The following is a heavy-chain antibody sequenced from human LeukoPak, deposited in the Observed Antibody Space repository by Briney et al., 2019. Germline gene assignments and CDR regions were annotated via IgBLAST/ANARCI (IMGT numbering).Heavy chain of an antibody. CDR1: GYTFTSYD. CDR2: MNPNSGNT. J-gene: IGHJ5*02. V-gene: IGHV1-8*01. Sequence: ASVKVSCKASGYTFTSYDINWVRQATGQGLEWMGWMNPNSGNTGYAQKFQGRVTMTRNTSISTAYMELSSLRSEDTAVYYCARGRYNRNSKTGRNWFDPWGQGTLVTVSS. D-gene: IGHD1-14*01. CDR3: ARGRYNRNSKTGRNWFDP.